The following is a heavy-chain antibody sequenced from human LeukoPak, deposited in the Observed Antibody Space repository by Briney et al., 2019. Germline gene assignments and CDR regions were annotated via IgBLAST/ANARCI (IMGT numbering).Heavy chain of an antibody. V-gene: IGHV4-38-2*02. J-gene: IGHJ4*02. D-gene: IGHD1-26*01. CDR3: ARAVSIVGATTPLYYFDY. CDR1: GYSISSGYY. Sequence: SETLSLTCTVSGYSISSGYYWGWIRQPPGKGLEWIGSIYHSGTTYYNPSPKSRVTILVDTSKNQFSLKLSSVTAADTAVYYCARAVSIVGATTPLYYFDYWGQGTLVTVSS. CDR2: IYHSGTT.